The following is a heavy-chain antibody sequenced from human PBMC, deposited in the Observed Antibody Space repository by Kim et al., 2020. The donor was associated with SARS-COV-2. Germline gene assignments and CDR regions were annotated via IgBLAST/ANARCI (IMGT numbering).Heavy chain of an antibody. CDR1: GFTFSSYS. J-gene: IGHJ6*02. CDR3: AREKPGRADHGLDV. CDR2: ITYSGNTI. V-gene: IGHV3-48*02. Sequence: GGSLRLSCAASGFTFSSYSMNWVRQAPGRGLEWISYITYSGNTISYSDSVRGRFTISKDSTKNLLYLQMNSLRDEDTALYYCAREKPGRADHGLDVWG.